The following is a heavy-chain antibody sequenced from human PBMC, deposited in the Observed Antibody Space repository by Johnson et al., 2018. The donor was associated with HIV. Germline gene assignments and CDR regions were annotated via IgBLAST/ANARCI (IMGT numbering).Heavy chain of an antibody. CDR2: IKQDGSDT. Sequence: QVQLVESGGGVVQPGRSLRLSCAASGFTFSSYAMHWVRQAPGKGLEWVANIKQDGSDTYYADSVKGRFTISRDNSKSTLYLQMNSLRAEDTAVYYCAKVAVATAAGGVALDIWGPGTMVIVSS. CDR1: GFTFSSYA. CDR3: AKVAVATAAGGVALDI. J-gene: IGHJ3*02. D-gene: IGHD6-13*01. V-gene: IGHV3-30*04.